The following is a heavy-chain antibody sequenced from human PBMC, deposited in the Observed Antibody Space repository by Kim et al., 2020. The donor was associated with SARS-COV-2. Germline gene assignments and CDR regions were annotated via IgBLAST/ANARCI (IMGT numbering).Heavy chain of an antibody. CDR1: GGSITSNTYY. V-gene: IGHV4-39*07. CDR2: INYSGRT. CDR3: ARDTYLDY. Sequence: SETLSLTCTVSGGSITSNTYYWGWIRQPPGKGLEWIGNINYSGRTYYNPSLKSRLTVSVDTSKNQFFLKLRSVTAADTAVYYCARDTYLDYWGQGTRVTVSS. J-gene: IGHJ4*02.